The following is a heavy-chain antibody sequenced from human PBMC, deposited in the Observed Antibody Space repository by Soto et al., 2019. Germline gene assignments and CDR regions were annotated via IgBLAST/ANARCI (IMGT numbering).Heavy chain of an antibody. CDR2: IYYSGST. CDR1: GGSIRSYY. CDR3: ARDSYNFDD. J-gene: IGHJ4*01. Sequence: SETLSLTCTVSGGSIRSYYWSWIRQPPGKGLEWIGYIYYSGSTDYNPSLKSRVTMSVDTSKNQFSLKLRSVTAADTAVYYCARDSYNFDDWGHGILVTVSS. V-gene: IGHV4-59*01. D-gene: IGHD5-18*01.